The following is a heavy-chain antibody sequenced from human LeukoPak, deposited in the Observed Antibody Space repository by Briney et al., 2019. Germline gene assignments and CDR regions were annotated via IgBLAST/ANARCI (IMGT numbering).Heavy chain of an antibody. V-gene: IGHV3-33*01. CDR2: IWYDGSNK. J-gene: IGHJ4*02. D-gene: IGHD5-18*01. Sequence: GGSLRLSCAASGFTFSSYGMHWVRQAPGKGLEWVAVIWYDGSNKYYADSVKGRFTISRDNSKNTLYLQMNSLRAEDTAMYYCARDAAAMVIRDYFEYWGQGTLVTVSS. CDR3: ARDAAAMVIRDYFEY. CDR1: GFTFSSYG.